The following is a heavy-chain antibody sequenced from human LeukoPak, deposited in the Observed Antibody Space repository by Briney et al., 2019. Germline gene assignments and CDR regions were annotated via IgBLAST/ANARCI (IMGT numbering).Heavy chain of an antibody. CDR1: GFTVSSNY. D-gene: IGHD2-2*01. CDR3: ARDSVVPAANWGW. Sequence: LSGGSLRLSCAASGFTVSSNYMSWVRQAPGKGLEWVSVIYSGGSRYYADSVKGRFTISRDNSKNTLYLQMNSLRAEDTAVYFCARDSVVPAANWGWWGQGTLVTVSS. V-gene: IGHV3-53*05. CDR2: IYSGGSR. J-gene: IGHJ4*02.